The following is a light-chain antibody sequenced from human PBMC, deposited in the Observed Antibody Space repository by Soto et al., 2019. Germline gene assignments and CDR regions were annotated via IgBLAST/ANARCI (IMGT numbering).Light chain of an antibody. J-gene: IGKJ5*01. V-gene: IGKV3-11*01. CDR3: QQVNSLPST. CDR2: DAS. CDR1: ESVGKY. Sequence: SPATLSLSPGEIATLFWRASESVGKYLVWYQQKPGQAPRLLIYDASNRDPGIPTRFSGSGSGTDFTLTISCLQPEDFATYYCQQVNSLPSTFGQGTRLEIK.